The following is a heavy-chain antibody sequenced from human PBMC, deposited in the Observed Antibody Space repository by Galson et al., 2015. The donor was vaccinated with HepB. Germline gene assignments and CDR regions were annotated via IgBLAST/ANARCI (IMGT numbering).Heavy chain of an antibody. CDR3: ASAPPYDYGGFDY. CDR1: GFTFSSYA. Sequence: TLRLSCAASGFTFSSYAMSWVRQAPGKGLEWVSAISGSGGSTYYADSVKGRFTISRDNSKNTLYLQMNSLRAEDTAVYYCASAPPYDYGGFDYWGQGTLVTVSS. D-gene: IGHD4-17*01. V-gene: IGHV3-23*01. J-gene: IGHJ4*02. CDR2: ISGSGGST.